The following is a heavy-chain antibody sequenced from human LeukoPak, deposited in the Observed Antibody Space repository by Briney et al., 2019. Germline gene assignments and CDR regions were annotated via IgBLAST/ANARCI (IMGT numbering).Heavy chain of an antibody. J-gene: IGHJ3*02. CDR1: GGSINNYY. CDR3: ARGRYCSADICSGGDAFDI. D-gene: IGHD2-15*01. V-gene: IGHV4-4*07. CDR2: IYTRGST. Sequence: SETLSLTYTVSGGSINNYYWSWIRQPAGKGLEWIGRIYTRGSTNYNPSLKSRVTMSVDTSKNQFSLKLSSVTAADTAVYYCARGRYCSADICSGGDAFDIWGQGTMVSVSS.